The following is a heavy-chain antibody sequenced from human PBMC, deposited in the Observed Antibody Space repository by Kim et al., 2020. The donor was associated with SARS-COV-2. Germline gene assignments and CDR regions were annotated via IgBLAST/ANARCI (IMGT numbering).Heavy chain of an antibody. CDR3: ARGLSPLSGSRLDF. V-gene: IGHV3-21*01. Sequence: YYADPLKGRLTIPRDNAKNSLFLRMSTLRAEDTAVYYCARGLSPLSGSRLDFWGQGALVTVSS. J-gene: IGHJ4*02. D-gene: IGHD2-15*01.